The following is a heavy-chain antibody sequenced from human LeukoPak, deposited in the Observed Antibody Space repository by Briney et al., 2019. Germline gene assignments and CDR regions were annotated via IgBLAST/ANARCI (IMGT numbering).Heavy chain of an antibody. V-gene: IGHV1-2*02. Sequence: ASVKVSCKASGYTFTGYYMHWVRQAPGQGLEWMGWINPNSGGTNYAQKFQGRVTKTRDTSISTAYMELSRLRSDDTAVYYCARDDKYSSGWYLSWGQGTLVTVSS. CDR3: ARDDKYSSGWYLS. J-gene: IGHJ4*02. CDR2: INPNSGGT. CDR1: GYTFTGYY. D-gene: IGHD6-19*01.